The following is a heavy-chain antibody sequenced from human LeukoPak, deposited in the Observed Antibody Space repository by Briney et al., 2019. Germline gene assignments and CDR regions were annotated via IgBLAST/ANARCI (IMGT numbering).Heavy chain of an antibody. CDR2: INPSGGST. D-gene: IGHD3-16*01. CDR1: GYIFTSFY. Sequence: GASVKVTCKTSGYIFTSFYVHWVRQAPGQGLEWMGIINPSGGSTSYAQKFQGRVTMTRDMSTSTVYMELSSLRPEDTAVYYCARDRSSFRVVSTPWDYWGQGTLVTVSS. V-gene: IGHV1-46*01. CDR3: ARDRSSFRVVSTPWDY. J-gene: IGHJ4*02.